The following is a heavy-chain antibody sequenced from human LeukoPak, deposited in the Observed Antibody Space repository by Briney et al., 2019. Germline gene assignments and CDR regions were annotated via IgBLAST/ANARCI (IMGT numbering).Heavy chain of an antibody. D-gene: IGHD1-26*01. Sequence: GASVKVSCKASGYTFTSYGISWVRQAPGQGLEWLGWISVYNGHTNYARKLQGRVTMTTDTSTTTAYMELRTLRSDDTAVYYCARGGRWELPRPYAFDVWGQGTVVTVSS. CDR1: GYTFTSYG. CDR2: ISVYNGHT. CDR3: ARGGRWELPRPYAFDV. V-gene: IGHV1-18*01. J-gene: IGHJ3*01.